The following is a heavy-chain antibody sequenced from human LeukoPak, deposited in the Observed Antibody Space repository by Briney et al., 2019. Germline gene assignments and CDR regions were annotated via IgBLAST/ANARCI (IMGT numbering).Heavy chain of an antibody. Sequence: GGSLRLSCAASGFTFSSYSMNWVRQAPGKGLEWVSSISNSSSYIYYADSVKGRFTISRDNAKNSLYLQMNSLRAEDTAVYYCARVPSYCSGGSCYSGFDYWGQGTLVTVSS. CDR1: GFTFSSYS. V-gene: IGHV3-21*04. CDR2: ISNSSSYI. CDR3: ARVPSYCSGGSCYSGFDY. J-gene: IGHJ4*02. D-gene: IGHD2-15*01.